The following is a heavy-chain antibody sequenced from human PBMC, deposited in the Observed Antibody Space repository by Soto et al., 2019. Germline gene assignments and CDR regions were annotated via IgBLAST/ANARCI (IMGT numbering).Heavy chain of an antibody. CDR1: GFTFSSCG. CDR2: ISYDGSNK. D-gene: IGHD5-18*01. J-gene: IGHJ4*02. V-gene: IGHV3-30*18. Sequence: QVQLVESGGGVVQPGRSLRLSCAASGFTFSSCGMHWVRQAPGKGLEWVAVISYDGSNKYYADSVKGRFTISRDNSKNTLYLQMNSLRAEDTAVYYCAKDPSPYSYGPYYFDYWGQGTLVTVSS. CDR3: AKDPSPYSYGPYYFDY.